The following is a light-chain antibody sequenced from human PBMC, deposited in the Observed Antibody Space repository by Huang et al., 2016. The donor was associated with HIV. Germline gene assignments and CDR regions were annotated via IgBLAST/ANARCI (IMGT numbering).Light chain of an antibody. V-gene: IGKV1-NL1*01. CDR3: QQYHSSWT. Sequence: GDRVTITCRASQGMRNSLAWYQQKPGKAPKLLVYAASRLESGVPSWFSGSGSGTNFTLTISSLQPEDFATYYCQQYHSSWTFGQGTKVEIK. CDR2: AAS. J-gene: IGKJ1*01. CDR1: QGMRNS.